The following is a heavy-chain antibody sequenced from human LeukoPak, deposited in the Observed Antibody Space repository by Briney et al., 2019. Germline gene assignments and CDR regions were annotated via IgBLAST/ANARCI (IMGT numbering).Heavy chain of an antibody. V-gene: IGHV3-23*01. CDR3: VRDPDALDF. J-gene: IGHJ4*02. CDR2: VSGSGTTT. Sequence: GGSLRLSRAASGFTFGNYAMSWVRQAPGKGLEWVSGVSGSGTTTYYADSVKGRFTISRDNAKNSLYLQMNSLRDEDTAVYYCVRDPDALDFWGQGTPVTVSS. CDR1: GFTFGNYA.